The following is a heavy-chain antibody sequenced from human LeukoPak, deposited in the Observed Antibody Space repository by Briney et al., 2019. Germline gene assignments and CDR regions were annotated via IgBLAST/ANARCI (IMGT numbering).Heavy chain of an antibody. V-gene: IGHV3-48*03. CDR3: ALLAVASDFDY. CDR1: GFMFRSFE. J-gene: IGHJ4*02. CDR2: ISSGASTM. Sequence: GGSLRLSCAASGFMFRSFEMYWVRQAPGKGLEWVAYISSGASTMYYADSVKGRFTISSDDAKNSLFLQMNSLRAEDTAVYYCALLAVASDFDYWGQGTLVTVSS. D-gene: IGHD6-19*01.